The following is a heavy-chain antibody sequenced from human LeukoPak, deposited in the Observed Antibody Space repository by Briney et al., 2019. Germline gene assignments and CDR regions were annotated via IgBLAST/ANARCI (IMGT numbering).Heavy chain of an antibody. CDR1: GYTFTGYY. D-gene: IGHD6-13*01. J-gene: IGHJ4*02. V-gene: IGHV1-2*02. CDR2: INPNSGGT. Sequence: ASVKVSCKASGYTFTGYYMHWVRQAPGQGLEWMGWINPNSGGTNYAQKFQGRVTMTRVTSISTAYMELSRLRSDDTAVYYCAREEGSWYGFDYWGQGTLVTVSS. CDR3: AREEGSWYGFDY.